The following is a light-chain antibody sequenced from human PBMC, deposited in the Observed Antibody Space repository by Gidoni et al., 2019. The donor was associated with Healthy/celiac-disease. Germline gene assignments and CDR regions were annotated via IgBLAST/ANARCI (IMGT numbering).Light chain of an antibody. CDR2: LGS. Sequence: IVMTQSPLSLPVTPGAPASISCRSSQSLLHSNGYNYLDWYLQKPGQSPQLLIYLGSNRASGGTDRFSGSGSGTDFTLKISRVEAEDVGVYYCMQALQTPLTFGQGTRLEIK. CDR3: MQALQTPLT. CDR1: QSLLHSNGYNY. V-gene: IGKV2-28*01. J-gene: IGKJ5*01.